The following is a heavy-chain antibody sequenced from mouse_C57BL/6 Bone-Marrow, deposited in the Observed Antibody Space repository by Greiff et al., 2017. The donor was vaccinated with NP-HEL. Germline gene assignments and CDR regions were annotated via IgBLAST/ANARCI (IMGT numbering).Heavy chain of an antibody. J-gene: IGHJ4*01. D-gene: IGHD2-5*01. Sequence: VQLQQPGAELVRPGSSVKLSCKASGYTFTSYWMHWVKQRPIQGLEWIGNIDPSDSETYYNQKFKDKATLTVDKSSSTAYMQLSSLTSEDSAVYYCARYDYSNSAMDYWGQGTSVTVSS. CDR3: ARYDYSNSAMDY. CDR2: IDPSDSET. CDR1: GYTFTSYW. V-gene: IGHV1-52*01.